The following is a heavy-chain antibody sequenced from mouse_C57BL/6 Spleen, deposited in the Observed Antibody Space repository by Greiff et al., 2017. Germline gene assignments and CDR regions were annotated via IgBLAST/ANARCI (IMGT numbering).Heavy chain of an antibody. V-gene: IGHV14-4*01. J-gene: IGHJ4*01. Sequence: EVQLQQSGAELVRPGASVKLSCTASGFNIKDDYMHWVKQRPEQGLEWIGWIDPENGDTEYASKLQGKATITADTSSNTAYLQLSSLTSEDTAVYYCTTRPMDYWGQGTSVTVSS. CDR1: GFNIKDDY. CDR2: IDPENGDT. CDR3: TTRPMDY.